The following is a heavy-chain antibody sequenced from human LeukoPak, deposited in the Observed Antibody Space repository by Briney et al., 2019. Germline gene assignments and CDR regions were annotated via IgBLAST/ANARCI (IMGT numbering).Heavy chain of an antibody. CDR1: GFTLSSYS. Sequence: PGGSLRLSCAASGFTLSSYSMNWVRQAPGKGLEWVSYIPRSGSNIHYADSVKGRFTISRDNAKNSLYLQMNSLRAEDTAVYYCAGDKSYAFDIWGQGTTVTVSS. J-gene: IGHJ3*02. CDR2: IPRSGSNI. CDR3: AGDKSYAFDI. V-gene: IGHV3-48*01.